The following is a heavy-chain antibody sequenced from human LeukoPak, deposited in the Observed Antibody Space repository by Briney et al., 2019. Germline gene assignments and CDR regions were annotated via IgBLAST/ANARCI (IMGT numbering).Heavy chain of an antibody. J-gene: IGHJ6*03. V-gene: IGHV4-59*12. Sequence: SETLSLTCTVSGGSISSYYWSWIRQPPGKGLEWIGYIYYSGSTNYNPSLKSRVTISVDTSKNQFSLKLSSVTAADTAVYYCARLPGSGSYYPRRYYYYMDVWGKGTTVTISS. CDR2: IYYSGST. CDR3: ARLPGSGSYYPRRYYYYMDV. CDR1: GGSISSYY. D-gene: IGHD3-10*01.